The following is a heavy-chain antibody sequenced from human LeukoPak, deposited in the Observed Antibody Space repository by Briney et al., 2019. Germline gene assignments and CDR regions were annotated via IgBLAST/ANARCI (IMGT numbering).Heavy chain of an antibody. J-gene: IGHJ5*02. CDR3: AKDVGNDLTGYYNWFDP. CDR1: GFTFSTYG. CDR2: TRHDGSNK. V-gene: IGHV3-30*02. Sequence: GGSLRLSCAASGFTFSTYGMHWVRQAPGKGLEWVTFTRHDGSNKYYAQSVKGRFTISRDNSKNTLYLQMSSLRAEDTAVYYCAKDVGNDLTGYYNWFDPWGQGTLVTVSS. D-gene: IGHD3-9*01.